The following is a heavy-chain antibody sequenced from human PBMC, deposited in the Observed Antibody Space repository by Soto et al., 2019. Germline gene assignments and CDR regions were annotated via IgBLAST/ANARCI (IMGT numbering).Heavy chain of an antibody. CDR2: IYYSGST. CDR1: GGSISSYY. D-gene: IGHD3-3*01. J-gene: IGHJ4*02. Sequence: SETLSLTCTVSGGSISSYYWSWIRQPPGKGLEWIGYIYYSGSTNYNPSLKSRVTISVDTSKNQFSLKLSSVTAADTTVYYCGLFSYYDFWSGYFQINTFDYWGQGTLVTVSS. V-gene: IGHV4-59*01. CDR3: GLFSYYDFWSGYFQINTFDY.